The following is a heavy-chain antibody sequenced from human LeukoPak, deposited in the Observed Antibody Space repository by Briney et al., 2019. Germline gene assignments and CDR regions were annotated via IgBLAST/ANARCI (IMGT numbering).Heavy chain of an antibody. D-gene: IGHD6-13*01. Sequence: GGSLRLSCAASGFTFSDYYMSWVRQAPGKGLEWVSVIYSGGSTYYADSVKGRFTISRDNSKNTLYLQMNSLRAEDTAVYYCARGGGSSWYFDYWGQGTLVTVSS. CDR2: IYSGGST. CDR1: GFTFSDYY. V-gene: IGHV3-53*01. J-gene: IGHJ4*02. CDR3: ARGGGSSWYFDY.